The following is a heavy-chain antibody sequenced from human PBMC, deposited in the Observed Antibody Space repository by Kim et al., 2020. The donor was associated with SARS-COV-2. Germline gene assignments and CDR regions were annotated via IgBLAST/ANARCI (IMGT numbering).Heavy chain of an antibody. V-gene: IGHV3-11*06. Sequence: GRFTISRDNAKNSLYPQMNSLRAEDTAVYYCAKAGLGERELTGPTDWFDPWGQGTLVTVSS. J-gene: IGHJ5*02. CDR3: AKAGLGERELTGPTDWFDP. D-gene: IGHD3-16*01.